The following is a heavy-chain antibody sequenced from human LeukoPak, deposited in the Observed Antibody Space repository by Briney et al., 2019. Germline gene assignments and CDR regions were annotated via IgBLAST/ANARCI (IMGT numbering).Heavy chain of an antibody. D-gene: IGHD6-6*01. CDR2: IDHSGPT. J-gene: IGHJ4*02. V-gene: IGHV4-34*01. CDR3: TRQYSSSYHSDH. Sequence: SDTLSLTCAVHGGPLSDYFWSWIRQSPEKGLEWIGEIDHSGPTNYHPSFKSRVTISLDTSKNEFSLKLTSVTAADTAVYYCTRQYSSSYHSDHWGQGTVVTVSS. CDR1: GGPLSDYF.